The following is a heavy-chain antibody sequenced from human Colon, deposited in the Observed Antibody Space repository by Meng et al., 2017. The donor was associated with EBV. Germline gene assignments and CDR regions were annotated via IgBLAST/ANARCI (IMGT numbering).Heavy chain of an antibody. Sequence: QLGVCGGVLVPQGGSMSLAWPGSGITFGSYWMHWVRQGPGQGLVWVSRINGDGSSTSYADSVKGRFTISRDNAKNALYLQMNNLKPEDTAMYYCTRVGDYAYKDWGQGTLVTVSS. D-gene: IGHD4-17*01. V-gene: IGHV3-74*01. J-gene: IGHJ1*01. CDR3: TRVGDYAYKD. CDR2: INGDGSST. CDR1: GITFGSYW.